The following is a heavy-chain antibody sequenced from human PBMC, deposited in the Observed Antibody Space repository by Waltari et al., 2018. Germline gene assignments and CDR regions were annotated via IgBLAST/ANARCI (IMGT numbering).Heavy chain of an antibody. J-gene: IGHJ4*02. Sequence: QLQLPQSGPGLVKPSESLSLTCALSGDSMSERDWWSWVRQPPGKGLEWIGQIHRSGRSNYNPSLESRVTLSIDTSNKQFSLRLPSATAADTAVYYCARDRGRGLYLDSWGQGTLVTVSP. CDR2: IHRSGRS. V-gene: IGHV4-4*02. CDR1: GDSMSERDW. D-gene: IGHD2-15*01. CDR3: ARDRGRGLYLDS.